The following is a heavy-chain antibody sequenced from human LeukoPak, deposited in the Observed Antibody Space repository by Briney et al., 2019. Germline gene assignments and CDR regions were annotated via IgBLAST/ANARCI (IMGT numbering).Heavy chain of an antibody. J-gene: IGHJ6*03. V-gene: IGHV3-30*02. D-gene: IGHD4-17*01. CDR1: GFTFSSYG. Sequence: GGSLRLSCAASGFTFSSYGMHWVRQAPGKGLEWVAFIGYDGSNKYTADSARGRFTLSRDNSKDTLYLQMNSLRAEDTAVYYCAKRGGTTVTTSNFHMDVWGKGTMVTVSS. CDR2: IGYDGSNK. CDR3: AKRGGTTVTTSNFHMDV.